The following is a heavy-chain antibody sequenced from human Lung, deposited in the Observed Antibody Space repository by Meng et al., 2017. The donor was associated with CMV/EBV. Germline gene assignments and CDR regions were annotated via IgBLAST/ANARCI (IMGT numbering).Heavy chain of an antibody. J-gene: IGHJ6*02. Sequence: GESLKISCAAAGFNFSNYGIHWVRQAPGKGLEWVAIIWYDGSHRYYADSVQGRFTISRDNSKNTVHLQMNSLRAEDTAVYYCAKDQQSPFSYYFYGMDVWGQGTXVTVSS. D-gene: IGHD1/OR15-1a*01. CDR3: AKDQQSPFSYYFYGMDV. CDR2: IWYDGSHR. CDR1: GFNFSNYG. V-gene: IGHV3-33*06.